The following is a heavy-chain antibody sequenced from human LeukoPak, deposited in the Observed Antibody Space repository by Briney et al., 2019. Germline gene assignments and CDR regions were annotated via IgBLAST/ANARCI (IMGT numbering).Heavy chain of an antibody. D-gene: IGHD1-14*01. J-gene: IGHJ4*02. CDR3: AREPERYGADY. CDR1: GGSISSYY. CDR2: IYYSGST. V-gene: IGHV4-59*01. Sequence: SETLSLTCTVSGGSISSYYWSWIRQPPGKGLEWIGYIYYSGSTNYNPSLKSRVTISVDTSKNQFSLKLSSVTAADTAVYYCAREPERYGADYWGQGTLVTVSS.